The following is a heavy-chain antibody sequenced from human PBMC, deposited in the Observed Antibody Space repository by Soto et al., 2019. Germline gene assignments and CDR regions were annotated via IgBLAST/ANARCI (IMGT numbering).Heavy chain of an antibody. V-gene: IGHV4-39*01. D-gene: IGHD3-22*01. CDR2: IYYDEST. CDR3: GKVLIGSTRHYDGGH. Sequence: SETLSLTCTVSGVSLNSGHYYWVWIRQSPGKGLAWIASIYYDESTYYNPSLKSRVTISTDKPKNKFSLTLKSVTVADTAVYYFGKVLIGSTRHYDGGHCAQGALVSVS. J-gene: IGHJ4*02. CDR1: GVSLNSGHYY.